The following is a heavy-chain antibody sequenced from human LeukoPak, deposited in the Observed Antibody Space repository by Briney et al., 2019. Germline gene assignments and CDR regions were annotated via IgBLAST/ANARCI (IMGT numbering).Heavy chain of an antibody. CDR1: GFTFSSYW. V-gene: IGHV3-7*01. CDR2: IKQDGSEK. J-gene: IGHJ4*02. CDR3: ARVSKKQWLIGYYFDC. D-gene: IGHD6-19*01. Sequence: GGSLRLSCEASGFTFSSYWMSWVRQAPGKGLEWVANIKQDGSEKYSVDSVKGRFTISRDNAKNSLYLQMDSLRAEDTAVYYCARVSKKQWLIGYYFDCWGQGTRVTVS.